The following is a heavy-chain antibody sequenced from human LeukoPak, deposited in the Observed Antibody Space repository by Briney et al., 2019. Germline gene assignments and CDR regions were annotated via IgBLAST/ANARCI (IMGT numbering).Heavy chain of an antibody. J-gene: IGHJ5*02. CDR1: GYTFTSYD. V-gene: IGHV1-8*01. Sequence: ASVKVSCKASGYTFTSYDINWVRQATGQGLEWMGWMNPNSGNTGYAQKFQGRVTMTRNTSISTAYMELSSLRSEDTAVYYCARGPMGVRRYCSGGSCSTRSYNWFDPWGQGTLVTVSS. CDR2: MNPNSGNT. D-gene: IGHD2-15*01. CDR3: ARGPMGVRRYCSGGSCSTRSYNWFDP.